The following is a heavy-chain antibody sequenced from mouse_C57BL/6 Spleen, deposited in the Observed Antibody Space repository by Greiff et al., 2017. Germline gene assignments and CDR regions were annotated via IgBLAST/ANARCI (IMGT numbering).Heavy chain of an antibody. D-gene: IGHD1-1*01. CDR1: GYTFTSYW. J-gene: IGHJ1*03. CDR3: ARYYGTSWYFDV. V-gene: IGHV1-64*01. CDR2: IHPNSGST. Sequence: VQLQQPGAELVKPGASVKLSCKASGYTFTSYWMHWVKQRPGQGLEWIGMIHPNSGSTNYNEKFKSKATLTVDKSSSTAYMQLSSLTSEDSAVYYCARYYGTSWYFDVGGTGTTVTVS.